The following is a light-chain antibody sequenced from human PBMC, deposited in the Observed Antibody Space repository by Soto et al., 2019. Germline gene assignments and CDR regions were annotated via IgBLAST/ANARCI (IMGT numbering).Light chain of an antibody. CDR3: AAWDDSLNALV. CDR1: SSNIGSNT. CDR2: SNN. Sequence: QSVLTQPPSASGTPGQRVTISCYGSSSNIGSNTVNWYQQLPGTAPKLLIYSNNQRPSGVPDRFSGSKSGTSASLAISGLQSEDEADYYCAAWDDSLNALVFGGGTKLTVL. J-gene: IGLJ2*01. V-gene: IGLV1-44*01.